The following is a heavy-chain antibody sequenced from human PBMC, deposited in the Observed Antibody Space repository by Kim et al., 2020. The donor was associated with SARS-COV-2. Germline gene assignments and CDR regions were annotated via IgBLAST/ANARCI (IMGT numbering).Heavy chain of an antibody. Sequence: RYYADSVRSRFTISRDNDQNSLYLQMSSLRAEDTAVYYCARGPNYSPFDYWGQGTLVTVSS. J-gene: IGHJ4*02. D-gene: IGHD4-4*01. V-gene: IGHV3-48*03. CDR2: R. CDR3: ARGPNYSPFDY.